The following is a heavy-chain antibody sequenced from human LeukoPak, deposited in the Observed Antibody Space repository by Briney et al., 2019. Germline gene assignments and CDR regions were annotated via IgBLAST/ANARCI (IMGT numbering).Heavy chain of an antibody. Sequence: PGGSLRLSCAASGFTFSSYEMNWVRQAPGKGLEWVSYISSSGSTIYYADSVKGRFTISRDNAKSSLYLQMNSLRAEDTAVYYCARDHTAVAGTSDYWGQGTLVTVSS. D-gene: IGHD6-19*01. CDR2: ISSSGSTI. J-gene: IGHJ4*02. CDR1: GFTFSSYE. CDR3: ARDHTAVAGTSDY. V-gene: IGHV3-48*03.